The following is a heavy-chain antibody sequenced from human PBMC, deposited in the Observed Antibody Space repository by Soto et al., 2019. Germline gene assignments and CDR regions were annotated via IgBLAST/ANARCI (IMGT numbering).Heavy chain of an antibody. CDR2: IIPIFRTP. V-gene: IGHV1-69*12. CDR1: GDTFRSFA. J-gene: IGHJ6*02. D-gene: IGHD1-1*01. Sequence: QVQLVQSGAEVKKPGTSVKVSCKASGDTFRSFAISWVRQAPGQGLEWMGGIIPIFRTPRYAQKFQGRVTITADEFTGTAYMELSSLTSEDTAVYFCARAEDREQLGGNYCYSLDVWGQGTTVIVSS. CDR3: ARAEDREQLGGNYCYSLDV.